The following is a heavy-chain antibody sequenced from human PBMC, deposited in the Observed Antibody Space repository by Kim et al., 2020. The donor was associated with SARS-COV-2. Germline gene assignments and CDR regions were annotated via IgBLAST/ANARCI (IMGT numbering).Heavy chain of an antibody. D-gene: IGHD3-16*02. CDR2: INTDTGNP. Sequence: ASVKVSCKASGYTFTNNAISWVRQAPGQGLEWMGWINTDTGNPTYAQAFTRRFVFSGDTSVTTAYLQISSLEAEDTALYYCARVVWGTYRYTDYWGQGTLVTV. CDR1: GYTFTNNA. J-gene: IGHJ4*02. V-gene: IGHV7-4-1*02. CDR3: ARVVWGTYRYTDY.